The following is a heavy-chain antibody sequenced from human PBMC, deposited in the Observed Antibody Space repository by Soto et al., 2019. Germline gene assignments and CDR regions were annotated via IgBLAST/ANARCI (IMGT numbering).Heavy chain of an antibody. CDR1: GGTFSSYA. Sequence: SVKVSCKASGGTFSSYAISWVRQAPGQGLEWMGGIIPIFGTANYAQKFQGRVTITADKSTSTAYMELSSLRSEDTAVYYCARGSSDCSGGSCYSDAFDIWGQGXMVTVSS. V-gene: IGHV1-69*06. J-gene: IGHJ3*02. CDR3: ARGSSDCSGGSCYSDAFDI. D-gene: IGHD2-15*01. CDR2: IIPIFGTA.